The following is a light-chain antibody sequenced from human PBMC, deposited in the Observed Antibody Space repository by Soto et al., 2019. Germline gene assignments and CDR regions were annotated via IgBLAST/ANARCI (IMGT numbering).Light chain of an antibody. Sequence: SPGERATLFCRASQSVDSSYLAWYQQKPGQAPRLLIYAASSRAAGVPDRFGGSGSGTDFTLTISRLEPEDFAVYYCQQYGASFLTFGQGTRLEIK. CDR1: QSVDSSY. V-gene: IGKV3-20*01. J-gene: IGKJ5*01. CDR3: QQYGASFLT. CDR2: AAS.